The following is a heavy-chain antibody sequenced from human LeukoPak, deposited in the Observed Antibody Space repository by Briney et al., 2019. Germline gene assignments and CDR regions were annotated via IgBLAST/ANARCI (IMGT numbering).Heavy chain of an antibody. D-gene: IGHD4-17*01. CDR1: GGSISSYY. J-gene: IGHJ4*02. CDR3: ARRGIGYGDYLDY. Sequence: SETLSLTCTDSGGSISSYYWSWIRQPPGKGLEWIGYIYYSGSTNYNPSLKSRVTISADTSKNQFSLRLSSVTAADTAVYYCARRGIGYGDYLDYWGQGTLVTVSS. CDR2: IYYSGST. V-gene: IGHV4-59*01.